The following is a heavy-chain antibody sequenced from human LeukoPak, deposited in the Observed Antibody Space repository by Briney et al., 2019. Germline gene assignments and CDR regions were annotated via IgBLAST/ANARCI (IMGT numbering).Heavy chain of an antibody. J-gene: IGHJ5*02. CDR3: ARHSNTVWFDP. CDR2: IYYSGDT. D-gene: IGHD4-17*01. Sequence: SETLSLTCTVSGGSISSYYWSWIRQPPGRGLEWIGYIYYSGDTNYSPSLKSRVTISVDTSKNQFSLKLNSVTAADTAVYYCARHSNTVWFDPWGQGTLVTVSS. V-gene: IGHV4-59*08. CDR1: GGSISSYY.